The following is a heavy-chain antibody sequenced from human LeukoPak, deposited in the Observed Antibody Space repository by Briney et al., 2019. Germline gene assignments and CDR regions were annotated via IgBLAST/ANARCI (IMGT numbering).Heavy chain of an antibody. CDR2: ISSSSSYI. D-gene: IGHD1-1*01. CDR3: ARDPQYNWNDGPFDAFDI. CDR1: GFTFSSYS. V-gene: IGHV3-21*01. J-gene: IGHJ3*02. Sequence: PGGSLRLSCAASGFTFSSYSMNWVRQAPGEGLEWVSSISSSSSYIYYADSVKGRFTISRDNAKNSLYLQLNSLRAEDTAVYYCARDPQYNWNDGPFDAFDIWGQGTMVTVSS.